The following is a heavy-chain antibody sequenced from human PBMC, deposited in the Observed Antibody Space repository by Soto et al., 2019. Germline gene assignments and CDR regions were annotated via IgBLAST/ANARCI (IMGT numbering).Heavy chain of an antibody. J-gene: IGHJ5*02. Sequence: PGGSLRLSCAASGFTFSSHSMNWVRQAPGKGLEWVSYISSSSSTIYYADSVKGRFTISRDNAKNSLYLQMNSLRDEDTAVYYCARDRGRSPHPSNWFDPWGQGTLVTVSS. CDR1: GFTFSSHS. CDR2: ISSSSSTI. V-gene: IGHV3-48*02. CDR3: ARDRGRSPHPSNWFDP.